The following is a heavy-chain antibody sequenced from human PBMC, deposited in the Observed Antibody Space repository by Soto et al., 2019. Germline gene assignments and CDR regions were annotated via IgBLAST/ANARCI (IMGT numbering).Heavy chain of an antibody. CDR1: GYTFASYG. Sequence: ASVKVSCKASGYTFASYGISWVRQAPGQGLEWMGWISAYNGNTNYAQKLQGRVTMTTDTSTSTAYMELRSLRSDDTAVYYCARDPDYSSSPGHGMDVWGQGTTVTVSS. CDR3: ARDPDYSSSPGHGMDV. D-gene: IGHD6-6*01. CDR2: ISAYNGNT. J-gene: IGHJ6*02. V-gene: IGHV1-18*01.